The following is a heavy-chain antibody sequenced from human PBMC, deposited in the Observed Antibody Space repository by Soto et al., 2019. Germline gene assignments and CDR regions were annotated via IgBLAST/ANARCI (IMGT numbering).Heavy chain of an antibody. CDR2: ISGSGGST. CDR3: ATRTVGWYFDL. CDR1: GFTFNSYA. J-gene: IGHJ2*01. V-gene: IGHV3-23*01. D-gene: IGHD4-17*01. Sequence: EVQLLESGGGLVQPGGSLRLSCAASGFTFNSYAMNWVRQAPGKGLEWVSVISGSGGSTYYADSVKGRFTISRDNSKNTLYLQMNSLRAEDTAVYYCATRTVGWYFDLWGRGTLVTVSS.